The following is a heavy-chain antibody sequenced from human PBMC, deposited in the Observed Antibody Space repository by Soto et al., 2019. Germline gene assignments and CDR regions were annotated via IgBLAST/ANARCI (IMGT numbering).Heavy chain of an antibody. Sequence: QVELVESGGGVVQPGGSLRLACAASGFTFSSYGMHWVRQAPGKGLEWVAVIWFDGSKEFYAASVEGRFTISRDNSKNMVYLEMNSQRDVDTAVYYCERAVPAAKGWFDSWGQGTLVTVSS. CDR1: GFTFSSYG. CDR3: ERAVPAAKGWFDS. D-gene: IGHD2-2*01. CDR2: IWFDGSKE. J-gene: IGHJ5*01. V-gene: IGHV3-33*01.